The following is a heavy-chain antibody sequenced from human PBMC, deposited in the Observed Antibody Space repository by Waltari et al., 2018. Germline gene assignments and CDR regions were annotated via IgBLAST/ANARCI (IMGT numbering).Heavy chain of an antibody. CDR1: GLNFGSSW. Sequence: EVQLLESGGTIVQPGGSLKVACAASGLNFGSSWMHWVRQTPGKGLMWVSEINYDGTQTKYADSVRGRFTISRDNAKSTLYLQMTDLRAEDTAVYFCVRARWDYLYFDTWGQGTLVTVSS. CDR2: INYDGTQT. D-gene: IGHD1-26*01. V-gene: IGHV3-74*01. J-gene: IGHJ5*02. CDR3: VRARWDYLYFDT.